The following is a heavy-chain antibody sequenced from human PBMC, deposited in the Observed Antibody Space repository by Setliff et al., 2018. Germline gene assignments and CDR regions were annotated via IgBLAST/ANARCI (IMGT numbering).Heavy chain of an antibody. J-gene: IGHJ5*02. CDR2: INHSGST. CDR1: GGSFSGYY. Sequence: SETLSLTCAVYGGSFSGYYWSWIRQPPGKGLEWIGEINHSGSTNYNPSLKSRVTISLDTSKNQFSLKLTSVTAADTAIYYCARDVRYYYGSGSYYNDWFDPWGQGTLVTVSS. CDR3: ARDVRYYYGSGSYYNDWFDP. V-gene: IGHV4-34*01. D-gene: IGHD3-10*01.